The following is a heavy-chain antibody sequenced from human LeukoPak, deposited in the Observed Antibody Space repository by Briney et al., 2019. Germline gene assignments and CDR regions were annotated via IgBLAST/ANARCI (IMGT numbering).Heavy chain of an antibody. CDR2: VHTTGST. J-gene: IGHJ1*01. CDR1: GGSITTSY. CDR3: ARDPNSAL. D-gene: IGHD4-23*01. Sequence: SETLSLTCTVSGGSITTSYWSWIRQPAGKRLEWIGRVHTTGSTNYNPSFMSRVTISIDTSKTQFSLRLTSVTAADTAVYYCARDPNSALWGQGILVTVSS. V-gene: IGHV4-4*07.